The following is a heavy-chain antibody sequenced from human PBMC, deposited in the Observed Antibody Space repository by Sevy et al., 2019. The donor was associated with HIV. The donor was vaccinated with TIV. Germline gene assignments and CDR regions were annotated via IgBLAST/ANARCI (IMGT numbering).Heavy chain of an antibody. CDR3: ARAVDYGSGSYYLDY. CDR1: GFTFSSYG. Sequence: GGSLRLSCAASGFTFSSYGMHWVRQAPGKGLEWVAVIWYDGSNKYYADSVKGRFTISRDNSKNRLYLQMNGLRAEDTAVYYCARAVDYGSGSYYLDYWGQGTLVTVSS. D-gene: IGHD3-10*01. V-gene: IGHV3-33*01. CDR2: IWYDGSNK. J-gene: IGHJ4*02.